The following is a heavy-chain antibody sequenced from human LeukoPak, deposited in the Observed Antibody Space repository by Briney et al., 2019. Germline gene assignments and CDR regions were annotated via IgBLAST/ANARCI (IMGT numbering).Heavy chain of an antibody. V-gene: IGHV3-9*01. CDR2: ISWNSGSI. CDR1: GFTFTDYT. J-gene: IGHJ6*02. CDR3: ARDVLELPKFYYHGMDI. Sequence: GGSLRLSCAASGFTFTDYTMHWVRQAPGKGPEWVSGISWNSGSIGYADSVKGRFTISRDNAKTSLYLQMNSLRAEDTAVYYCARDVLELPKFYYHGMDIWGQGTTVTVSS. D-gene: IGHD1-7*01.